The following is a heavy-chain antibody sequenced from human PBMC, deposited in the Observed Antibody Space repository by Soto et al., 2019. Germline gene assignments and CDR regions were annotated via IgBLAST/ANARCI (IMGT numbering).Heavy chain of an antibody. CDR3: ATGNWKYGYFDY. CDR2: IWHDGSYK. V-gene: IGHV3-33*01. J-gene: IGHJ4*02. CDR1: GFTFSSSG. D-gene: IGHD1-1*01. Sequence: QVQLVESGGGVVQPGRSLRLSCAAFGFTFSSSGMHWVRQAPGKGLEWVAVIWHDGSYKYKADSVKGRFTISRDNSKNTPYLQMNSLGAEETAVYYCATGNWKYGYFDYWGQGTLVTVSS.